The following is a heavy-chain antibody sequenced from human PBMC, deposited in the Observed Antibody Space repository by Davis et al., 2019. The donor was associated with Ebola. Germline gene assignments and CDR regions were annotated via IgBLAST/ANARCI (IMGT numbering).Heavy chain of an antibody. J-gene: IGHJ3*02. CDR2: IYYSGST. D-gene: IGHD3-3*01. Sequence: PSETLSLTCTVSSGSISNYYWSWIRQPPGKGLEWIGYIYYSGSTYYNPSLKSRVTISVDTSKNQFSLKLSSVTAADTAVYYCAREGTANYDFWSGYPIWGQGTMVTVSS. CDR3: AREGTANYDFWSGYPI. CDR1: SGSISNYY. V-gene: IGHV4-30-4*08.